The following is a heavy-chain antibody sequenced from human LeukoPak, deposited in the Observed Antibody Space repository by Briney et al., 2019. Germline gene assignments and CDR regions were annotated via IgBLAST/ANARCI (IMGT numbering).Heavy chain of an antibody. CDR3: ARGDNWNSYYYYYMDV. CDR2: ISSSGSSI. D-gene: IGHD1-7*01. V-gene: IGHV3-48*03. CDR1: GFTFSSYE. Sequence: SGGSLRLSCAASGFTFSSYEMNWVRQAPGKGLEWVSYISSSGSSIYYADSVKGRFTISRDNAENSLNLQMNSLRAEDTAVYYCARGDNWNSYYYYYMDVWGKGTTVTVFS. J-gene: IGHJ6*03.